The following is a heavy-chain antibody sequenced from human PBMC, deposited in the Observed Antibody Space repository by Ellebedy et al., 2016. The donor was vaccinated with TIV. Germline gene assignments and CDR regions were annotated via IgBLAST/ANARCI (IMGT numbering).Heavy chain of an antibody. J-gene: IGHJ2*01. CDR3: ARDSDGDYTVFDL. V-gene: IGHV4-39*07. Sequence: MPSETLSLTCSVSGVSISSSSDYWGWIRQPPGKGLEWIGSVDYSGRAYNNPSLKSRVTSSVDTSKNQFSLKLTSVTAADTAVYFCARDSDGDYTVFDLWGRGALVIVSS. CDR2: VDYSGRA. CDR1: GVSISSSSDY. D-gene: IGHD4-17*01.